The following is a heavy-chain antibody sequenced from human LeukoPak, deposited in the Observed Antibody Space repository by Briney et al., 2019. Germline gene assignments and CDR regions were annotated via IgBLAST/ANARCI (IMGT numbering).Heavy chain of an antibody. Sequence: SVKVSCNASGYTFTAYYMHWVRQAAGQGLEGLGWIHPNSGGTNYAQKFQGRVTMTRDTSISTAYMELSRPRSDDTAVYYCAVYDFWSGHMGYYYMDVWGKGTTVTVSS. CDR1: GYTFTAYY. V-gene: IGHV1-2*02. J-gene: IGHJ6*03. CDR3: AVYDFWSGHMGYYYMDV. D-gene: IGHD3-3*01. CDR2: IHPNSGGT.